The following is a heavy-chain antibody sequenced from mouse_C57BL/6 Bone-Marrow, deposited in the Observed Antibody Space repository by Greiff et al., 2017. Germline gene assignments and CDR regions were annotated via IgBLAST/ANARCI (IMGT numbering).Heavy chain of an antibody. J-gene: IGHJ4*01. Sequence: EVQLQQSGPELVKPGASVTISCKASGYSFTDYNMNWVKQSNGKSLEWIGVINPNYGTTSCNQKFKGKATLTVDQSSSTAYMQLNSLTSEDSAVYYCARWNSNYDYDAMDYWGEGTSVTVSS. CDR2: INPNYGTT. V-gene: IGHV1-39*01. CDR3: ARWNSNYDYDAMDY. CDR1: GYSFTDYN. D-gene: IGHD2-5*01.